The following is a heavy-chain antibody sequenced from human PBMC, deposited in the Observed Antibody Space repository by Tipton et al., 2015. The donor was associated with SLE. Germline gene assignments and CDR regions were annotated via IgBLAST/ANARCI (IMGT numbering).Heavy chain of an antibody. Sequence: TLSLTCAVYGGSLNGYFWTWIRQSPGKGLEWIGYIYYTRSTFYNSSLKSRATISVDTSKNQVSLELSSVTAADTAVYYCARVHDYGGSYYYGMDVWGQGTTVTVSS. CDR1: GGSLNGYF. V-gene: IGHV4-34*09. CDR2: IYYTRST. J-gene: IGHJ6*02. CDR3: ARVHDYGGSYYYGMDV. D-gene: IGHD4-23*01.